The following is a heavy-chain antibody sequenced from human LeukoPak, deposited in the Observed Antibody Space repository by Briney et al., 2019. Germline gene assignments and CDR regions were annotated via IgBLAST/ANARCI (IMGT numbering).Heavy chain of an antibody. V-gene: IGHV3-23*01. D-gene: IGHD6-13*01. CDR1: GFTLSTNA. CDR2: ISGSGGST. J-gene: IGHJ4*02. CDR3: AKGGISSRLNYFDY. Sequence: GGSLRLSCLTSGFTLSTNAMSWVRQAPGKGLEWVSAISGSGGSTYSADSVKGQFTISRDNSKNTLYLQMNSLRAEDTAVYCCAKGGISSRLNYFDYWGQGTLVTVSS.